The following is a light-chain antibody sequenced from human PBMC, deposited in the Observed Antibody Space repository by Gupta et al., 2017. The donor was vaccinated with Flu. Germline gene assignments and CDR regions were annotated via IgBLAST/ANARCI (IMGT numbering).Light chain of an antibody. Sequence: QSVTVSCTGTSSDIGGYTYVSWYQQHPGKAPKLMIYDVIKRPSGVPDRFSGSKSGNTASLTISGLQAEDEADYYCCSFAGGFYVFGTGTKVTVL. CDR1: SSDIGGYTY. J-gene: IGLJ1*01. V-gene: IGLV2-11*01. CDR2: DVI. CDR3: CSFAGGFYV.